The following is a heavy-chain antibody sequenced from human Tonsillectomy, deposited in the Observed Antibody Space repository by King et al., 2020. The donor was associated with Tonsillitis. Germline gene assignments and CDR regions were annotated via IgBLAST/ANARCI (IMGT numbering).Heavy chain of an antibody. J-gene: IGHJ6*02. V-gene: IGHV3-30*04. CDR1: GCSFSTYA. D-gene: IGHD2-2*01. CDR3: ARPHCTSTRCYLYFYGMDV. Sequence: VQLVESGGGVVQPGRYLRLSCAASGCSFSTYAMHWVRQAPGKGLEWVAVISSDGSHKYYADSVKGRFTISRDNSMNTLYLQMNSLRAEDTAVYYCARPHCTSTRCYLYFYGMDVWGQGTTVTVSS. CDR2: ISSDGSHK.